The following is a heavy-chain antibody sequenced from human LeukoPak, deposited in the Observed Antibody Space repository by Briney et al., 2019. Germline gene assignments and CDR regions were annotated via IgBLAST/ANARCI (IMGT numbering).Heavy chain of an antibody. D-gene: IGHD5-12*01. Sequence: PGGSLRLSCAASGFTFSSYSMNWVRQAPGKGLEWVSFISSSSSYIYYADSMKGRFTISRDNAKNSLYLQMNSLRAEDTAVYYCANTATIRGGMDVWGKGITVTISS. CDR3: ANTATIRGGMDV. J-gene: IGHJ6*03. CDR2: ISSSSSYI. V-gene: IGHV3-21*01. CDR1: GFTFSSYS.